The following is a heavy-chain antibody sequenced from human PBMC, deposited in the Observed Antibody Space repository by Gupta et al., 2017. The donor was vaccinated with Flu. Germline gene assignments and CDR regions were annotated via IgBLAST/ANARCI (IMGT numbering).Heavy chain of an antibody. V-gene: IGHV1-69*01. CDR3: ATGASSASSLDYFYGLDV. D-gene: IGHD6-19*01. J-gene: IGHJ6*02. CDR2: SIPIFGSA. Sequence: RCVRKAPGQGLEWLGGSIPIFGSANDAQKFHDRVTVTEDGSTSTVYMELSSLRFEDTAVYYCATGASSASSLDYFYGLDVWGHGTTVTVSS.